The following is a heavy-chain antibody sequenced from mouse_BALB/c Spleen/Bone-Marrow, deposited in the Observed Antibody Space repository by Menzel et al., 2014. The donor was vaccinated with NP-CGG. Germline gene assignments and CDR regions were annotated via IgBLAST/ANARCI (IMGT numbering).Heavy chain of an antibody. V-gene: IGHV14-3*02. D-gene: IGHD1-1*01. CDR1: GFNIKDTY. CDR3: AYGSSYDYFDY. Sequence: VQLQQSGAELVKPGASVKLSCTASGFNIKDTYMHWVKQRPEQGLEWIGRIDPANGNTKYDPKFQGKATITADTSSNTAYLQLSSLTSEDTAVYYCAYGSSYDYFDYWGQGTTFTVSS. J-gene: IGHJ2*01. CDR2: IDPANGNT.